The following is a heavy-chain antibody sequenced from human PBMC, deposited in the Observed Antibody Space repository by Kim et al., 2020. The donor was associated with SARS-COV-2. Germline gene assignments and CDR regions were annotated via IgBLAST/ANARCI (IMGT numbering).Heavy chain of an antibody. D-gene: IGHD6-13*01. V-gene: IGHV1-18*01. CDR2: ISAYNGNT. Sequence: ASVKVSCKASGYTFTSYGISWVRQAPGQGLEWMGWISAYNGNTNYAQKLQGRVTMTTDTSTSTAYMVLRRLRSDDTAVYYCANLYSSSWYWFVDYGMDVWGQGTTVTDSS. CDR1: GYTFTSYG. CDR3: ANLYSSSWYWFVDYGMDV. J-gene: IGHJ6*02.